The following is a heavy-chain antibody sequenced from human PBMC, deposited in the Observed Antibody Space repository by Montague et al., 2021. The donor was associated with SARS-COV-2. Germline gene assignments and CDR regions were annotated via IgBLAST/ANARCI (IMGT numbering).Heavy chain of an antibody. CDR3: AKNGGAHGLDV. Sequence: SLRLSCAASGFTFSNILMSWFRQAPGKGLEWVAHIKPDESEKNYXDSVKGRFSIPRDNAKNSLYLQMDNLRAEDTAIYYCAKNGGAHGLDVWGQGTSVSVSS. CDR2: IKPDESEK. D-gene: IGHD4-23*01. V-gene: IGHV3-7*01. CDR1: GFTFSNIL. J-gene: IGHJ6*02.